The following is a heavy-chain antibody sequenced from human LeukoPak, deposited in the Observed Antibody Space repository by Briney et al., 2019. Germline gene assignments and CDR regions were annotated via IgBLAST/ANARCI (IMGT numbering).Heavy chain of an antibody. CDR2: ISSSSSYI. D-gene: IGHD6-19*01. V-gene: IGHV3-21*01. CDR1: GFTFDDYA. CDR3: ARDFDAFQGIAVAAFGY. Sequence: PGRSLRLSCAASGFTFDDYAMHWVRQAPGKGLEWVSFISSSSSYIYYADSVKGRFTISRDNAKNSLCLQMNSLRAEDTAVYYCARDFDAFQGIAVAAFGYWGQGTLVTVSS. J-gene: IGHJ4*02.